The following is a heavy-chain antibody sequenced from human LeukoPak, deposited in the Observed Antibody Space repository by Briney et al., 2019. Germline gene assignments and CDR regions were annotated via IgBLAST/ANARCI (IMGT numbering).Heavy chain of an antibody. CDR1: GFTFSNAW. V-gene: IGHV3-15*01. Sequence: GGSLRLSCAASGFTFSNAWMSWVRQAPGKGLEWVGRIKSKTDGGTTDYAAPVKGRFTISRDDSKNTLYLQMNSLKTEDTAVYYRTTGHYDILTGYYRNWGQGTLVTVSS. CDR3: TTGHYDILTGYYRN. D-gene: IGHD3-9*01. J-gene: IGHJ4*02. CDR2: IKSKTDGGTT.